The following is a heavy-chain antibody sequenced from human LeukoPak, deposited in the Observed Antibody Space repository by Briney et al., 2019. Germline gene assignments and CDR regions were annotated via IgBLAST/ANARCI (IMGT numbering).Heavy chain of an antibody. CDR1: GGSISSSNW. V-gene: IGHV4-4*02. CDR2: IYHSGST. Sequence: KASETLSLTCAVSGGSISSSNWWSWVRQPPGKGLEWIGEIYHSGSTNYNPSLKSRVTISVDKSKNQFSLKLSSVTAADTAVYYCARETYYDSSEIDYWGQGTLVTVSS. J-gene: IGHJ4*02. D-gene: IGHD3-22*01. CDR3: ARETYYDSSEIDY.